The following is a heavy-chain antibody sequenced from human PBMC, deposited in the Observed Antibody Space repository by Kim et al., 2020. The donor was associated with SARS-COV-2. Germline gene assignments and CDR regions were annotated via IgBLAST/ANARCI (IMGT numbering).Heavy chain of an antibody. V-gene: IGHV3-23*01. D-gene: IGHD3-10*01. Sequence: YADSVRGRFTISSDNSKTTLYLQMSSLRAEDTDVYYCAKLLLWSRDYFDYWGQGTLVTVSS. CDR3: AKLLLWSRDYFDY. J-gene: IGHJ4*02.